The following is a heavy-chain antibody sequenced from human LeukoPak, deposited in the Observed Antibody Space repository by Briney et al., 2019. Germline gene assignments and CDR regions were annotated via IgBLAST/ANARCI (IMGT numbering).Heavy chain of an antibody. CDR3: ARDSSGWYGYYYYYYGMDV. CDR2: ISAYNGNT. D-gene: IGHD6-19*01. CDR1: GYTFTSYG. V-gene: IGHV1-18*01. Sequence: ASVKVSCKASGYTFTSYGISWVRQAPGQGLEWMGWISAYNGNTNYAQKLQGRVTMTTDTSTSTAYMELRSLRSDDTAVYYCARDSSGWYGYYYYYYGMDVWGQGTTVTVSS. J-gene: IGHJ6*02.